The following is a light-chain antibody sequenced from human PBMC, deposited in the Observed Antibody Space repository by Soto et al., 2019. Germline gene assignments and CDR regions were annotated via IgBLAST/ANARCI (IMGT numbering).Light chain of an antibody. J-gene: IGLJ1*01. CDR2: DVS. CDR3: SSYTTSNTRQIA. CDR1: SSDVGGYNY. V-gene: IGLV2-14*03. Sequence: QSVLTQPASVSGSPGQSITISCTGTSSDVGGYNYISWYQHHPGKAPKLMIFDVSNRPSGVSIRFSGSKSGNTASLTISGLQPEDEADYYCSSYTTSNTRQIAFGTGTKVTVL.